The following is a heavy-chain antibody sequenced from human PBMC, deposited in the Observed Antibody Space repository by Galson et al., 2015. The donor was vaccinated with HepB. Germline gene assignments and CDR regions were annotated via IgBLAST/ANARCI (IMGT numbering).Heavy chain of an antibody. D-gene: IGHD2-2*01. V-gene: IGHV3-23*01. J-gene: IGHJ4*02. CDR3: AKDWGTYCSSTSCYSSCFDY. CDR2: ISGSGGST. CDR1: GFTFSSYA. Sequence: SLRLSCAASGFTFSSYAMSWVRQAPGKGLEWVSAISGSGGSTYYADSVKGRFTISRDNSKNTLYLQMNSLRAEDTAVYYCAKDWGTYCSSTSCYSSCFDYWGQGTLVTVSS.